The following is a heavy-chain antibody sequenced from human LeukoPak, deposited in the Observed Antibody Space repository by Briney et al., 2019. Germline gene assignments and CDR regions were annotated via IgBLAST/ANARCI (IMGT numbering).Heavy chain of an antibody. CDR3: ARDLRPGSAFDI. CDR2: IYHSGST. D-gene: IGHD3-10*01. J-gene: IGHJ3*02. Sequence: PSQTLSLTCTVSGGSISSGGYYWSWIRQPPGKGLEWIGYIYHSGSTYYNPSLKSRVTISVDRSKNQFSLKPSSVTAADTAVYYCARDLRPGSAFDIWGQGTMVTVSS. V-gene: IGHV4-30-2*01. CDR1: GGSISSGGYY.